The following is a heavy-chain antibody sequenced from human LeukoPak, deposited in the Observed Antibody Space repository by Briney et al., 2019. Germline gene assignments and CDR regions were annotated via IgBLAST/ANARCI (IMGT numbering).Heavy chain of an antibody. CDR1: GGSFSDYY. V-gene: IGHV4-34*01. D-gene: IGHD2-15*01. CDR3: VRVVVAVGPDY. CDR2: INHSGSA. J-gene: IGHJ4*02. Sequence: SETLSLTCAVSGGSFSDYYWSWIRQPPGKGLEWIGEINHSGSANYNPSLQSRVTMSVETSKSQFSLKLASVTAADSAVYCCVRVVVAVGPDYWGQGTLVTVSS.